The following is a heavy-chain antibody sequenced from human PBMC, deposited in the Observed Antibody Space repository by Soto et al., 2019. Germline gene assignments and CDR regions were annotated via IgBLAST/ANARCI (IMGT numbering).Heavy chain of an antibody. CDR1: GFTFSRYG. D-gene: IGHD1-26*01. V-gene: IGHV3-33*01. CDR3: ARDSWD. CDR2: IYYDGNTK. J-gene: IGHJ4*02. Sequence: QVQLVESGGGVVQPGRSLRLSCAASGFTFSRYGMHWVRQAPGKGLEWVAVIYYDGNTKYYADSVKGRFTISRDNSKNTVYLEMNSLTADDTAVYYCARDSWDWGQGTLVTVSS.